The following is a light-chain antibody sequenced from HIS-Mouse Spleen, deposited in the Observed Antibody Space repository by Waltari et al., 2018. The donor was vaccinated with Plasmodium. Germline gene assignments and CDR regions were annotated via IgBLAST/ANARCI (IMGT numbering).Light chain of an antibody. CDR1: SSDVGRYNL. V-gene: IGLV2-23*03. CDR3: CSYAGSSTFVV. J-gene: IGLJ2*01. Sequence: QSALTQPASVSGSPGQSITIPCTATSSDVGRYNLVSWYQQHPGKAPKLMIYEGSKRPSGVSNRFSGSKSGNTASLTISGLQAEDEADYYCCSYAGSSTFVVFGGGTKLTVL. CDR2: EGS.